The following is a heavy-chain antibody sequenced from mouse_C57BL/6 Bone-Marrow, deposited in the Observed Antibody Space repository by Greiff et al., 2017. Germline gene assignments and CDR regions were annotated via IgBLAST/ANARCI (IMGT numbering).Heavy chain of an antibody. Sequence: QVQLQQSGAELAKPGASVKLSCKASGYTFTNYWMHWVKQRPGQGLEWIGYINPSSGYTKYNQKFKDKATLTADKSSSTAYMQLSSLTYEDAAVYYCAIEPLWYCDVWGTGTTVTVSS. J-gene: IGHJ1*03. CDR2: INPSSGYT. CDR3: AIEPLWYCDV. CDR1: GYTFTNYW. V-gene: IGHV1-7*01.